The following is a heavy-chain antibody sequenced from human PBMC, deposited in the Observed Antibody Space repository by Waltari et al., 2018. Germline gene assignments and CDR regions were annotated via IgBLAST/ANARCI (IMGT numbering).Heavy chain of an antibody. CDR3: QRGDY. J-gene: IGHJ4*02. V-gene: IGHV3-7*04. CDR1: GFTFSNFW. Sequence: EVQLVESGGGLVQPGGSLRLSCAASGFTFSNFWMSWARQAPGKGLEWVANRNQDGSGEYYVDSVKGRFTISRDNAKNSLYLQMNSLRAEDTAVYYCQRGDYWGQGTLVTVSS. CDR2: RNQDGSGE.